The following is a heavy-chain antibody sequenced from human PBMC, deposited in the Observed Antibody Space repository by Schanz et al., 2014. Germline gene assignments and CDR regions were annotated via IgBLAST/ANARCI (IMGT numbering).Heavy chain of an antibody. J-gene: IGHJ2*01. CDR1: GFTFSSYA. CDR3: AKGQGAVINNWYFDL. Sequence: QVQLVESGGGVVQPGRSLRLSCVASGFTFSSYAMHWVRQAPGKGLEWVAVIWYDGSNKDYADSVKGRFTISRDNSINTLSLQMNSLSADDTAVYYCAKGQGAVINNWYFDLWGRGTLVTVSS. V-gene: IGHV3-33*06. CDR2: IWYDGSNK. D-gene: IGHD2-21*01.